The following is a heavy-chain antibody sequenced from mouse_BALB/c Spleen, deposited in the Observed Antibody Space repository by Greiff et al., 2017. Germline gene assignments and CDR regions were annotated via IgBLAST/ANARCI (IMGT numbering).Heavy chain of an antibody. J-gene: IGHJ1*01. CDR2: INPYYGST. CDR1: GYSFTDYI. CDR3: ARRDGNDYDWYFDV. Sequence: EVQLQQSGPELVKPGASVKISCKASGYSFTDYIMLWVKQSHGKSLEWIGNINPYYGSTSYNLKFKGKATLTVDKSSSTAYMQLNSLTSEDSAVYYCARRDGNDYDWYFDVWGAGTTVTVSS. V-gene: IGHV1-39*01. D-gene: IGHD2-4*01.